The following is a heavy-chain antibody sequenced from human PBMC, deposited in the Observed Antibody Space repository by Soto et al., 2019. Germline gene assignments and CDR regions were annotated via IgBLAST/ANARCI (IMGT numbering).Heavy chain of an antibody. V-gene: IGHV3-66*01. D-gene: IGHD2-2*01. CDR3: ARDRVVPAAIYYYYMDV. CDR2: IYSGGST. CDR1: GFTVSSNY. J-gene: IGHJ6*03. Sequence: GGSLRLSCAASGFTVSSNYMSWVRQAPGKGLEWVSVIYSGGSTYYADSVKGRFTISRDNSKNTLYLQMNSLRAEDTAVYYCARDRVVPAAIYYYYMDVWGKGTTVTVSS.